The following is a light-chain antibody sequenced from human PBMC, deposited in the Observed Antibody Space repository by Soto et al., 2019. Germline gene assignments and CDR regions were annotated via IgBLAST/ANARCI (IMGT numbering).Light chain of an antibody. V-gene: IGLV4-60*02. CDR3: ETWDSNMHWV. CDR1: SGHSSYI. J-gene: IGLJ3*02. Sequence: QLVLTQSSSASASLGSSVKLTCTLSSGHSSYIIAWHQQQPGKAPRYLMKLEGSGSYNKGSGVPDRFSGSSSGADRYLTISNLQFEDEADYYCETWDSNMHWVFGGGTKLTVL. CDR2: LEGSGSY.